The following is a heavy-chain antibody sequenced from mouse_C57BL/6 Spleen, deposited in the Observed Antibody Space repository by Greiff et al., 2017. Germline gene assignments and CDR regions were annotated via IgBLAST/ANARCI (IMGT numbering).Heavy chain of an antibody. V-gene: IGHV1-55*01. CDR2: IYPGSGST. CDR3: ARGGEERTWFAY. CDR1: GYTFTSYW. Sequence: QVHVKQPGAELVKPGASVKMSCKASGYTFTSYWITWVKQRPGQGLEWIGDIYPGSGSTNYNEKFKSKATLTVDTSSSTAYMQLSSLTSEDSAVYYGARGGEERTWFAYWGQGTLVTVSA. J-gene: IGHJ3*01.